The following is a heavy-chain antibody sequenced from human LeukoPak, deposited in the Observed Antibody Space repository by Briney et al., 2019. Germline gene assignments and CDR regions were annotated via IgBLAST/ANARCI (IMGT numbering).Heavy chain of an antibody. CDR2: IYSGGST. CDR1: GFTVSSNY. D-gene: IGHD3-22*01. J-gene: IGHJ3*02. V-gene: IGHV3-66*01. CDR3: AREVYYYDSSGYSHDAFDI. Sequence: PGGSPRLSCAASGFTVSSNYMSWVRQAPGKGLEWVSVIYSGGSTYYADSVKGRFTISRDNSKNTLYLQMNSLRAEDTAVYYCAREVYYYDSSGYSHDAFDIWGQGTMVTVSS.